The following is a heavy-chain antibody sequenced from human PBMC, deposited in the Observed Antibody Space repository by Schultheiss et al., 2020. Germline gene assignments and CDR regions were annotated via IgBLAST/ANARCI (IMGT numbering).Heavy chain of an antibody. D-gene: IGHD5-18*01. V-gene: IGHV3-53*01. CDR1: DFTVSTNY. CDR3: AKDMWIQLWTRTDYYYYGMDV. CDR2: IYSGGTT. J-gene: IGHJ6*02. Sequence: GGSLRLSCAASDFTVSTNYMHWVRQAPGKGLEWVAIIYSGGTTYYAASVKGRFTISRDSSKNTLYLQMNSLRAEDTAVYYCAKDMWIQLWTRTDYYYYGMDVWGQGTTVTVSS.